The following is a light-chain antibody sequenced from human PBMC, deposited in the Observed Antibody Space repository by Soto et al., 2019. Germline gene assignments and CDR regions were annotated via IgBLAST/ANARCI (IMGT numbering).Light chain of an antibody. CDR3: SSYAGSNDFVV. CDR2: EVS. V-gene: IGLV2-8*01. Sequence: QSVLTQPPSASGSPGQSVTISCTGTSIDVGGYNYVSWYQQHPGKAPKLMIYEVSKRPSGVPDRFSGSKSGNTASLTVSGLQAEDEADYYCSSYAGSNDFVVFGGGTQLTVL. J-gene: IGLJ2*01. CDR1: SIDVGGYNY.